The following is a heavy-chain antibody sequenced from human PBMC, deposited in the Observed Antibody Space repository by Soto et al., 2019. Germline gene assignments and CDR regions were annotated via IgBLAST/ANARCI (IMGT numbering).Heavy chain of an antibody. J-gene: IGHJ3*02. Sequence: QLHLVQSGAVVKKPGASVTVSCSASGYPVTAYYMHWVRQAPGRGLEWMGGINPATGAAKYTQTFQRRVTLARDAARSTVFMELSGLTSEDTAVFYCARGGGVGVAGSAAFDMWGKGTLVTVSS. V-gene: IGHV1-2*02. CDR3: ARGGGVGVAGSAAFDM. CDR1: GYPVTAYY. CDR2: INPATGAA. D-gene: IGHD3-3*01.